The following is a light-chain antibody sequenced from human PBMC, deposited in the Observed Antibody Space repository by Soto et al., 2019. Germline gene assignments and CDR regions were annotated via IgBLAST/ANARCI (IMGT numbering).Light chain of an antibody. CDR3: QQYGSSAIT. V-gene: IGKV3-20*01. J-gene: IGKJ5*01. CDR2: GAS. CDR1: QSGSSSY. Sequence: EIVLTQSPGTLSLSPGERATLSCRASQSGSSSYLAWYQQKPGQAPRLLIYGASSRATGIPDRFSGSGSGKDFTLTISRLEPEDFSVYYCQQYGSSAITFGQGTRLEIK.